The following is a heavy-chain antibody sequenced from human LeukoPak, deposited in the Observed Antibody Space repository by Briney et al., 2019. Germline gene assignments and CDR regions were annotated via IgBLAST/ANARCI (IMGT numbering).Heavy chain of an antibody. Sequence: GGSLRLSCAASGFTFDDYAMHWVRQVPGKGLEWVSGISWNSGSIGYADSVKGRFTISRDNAKNSLYLQMNSLRAEDTALYYCAKVSGSSGWFDAFDIWGQGTMVTVSS. CDR3: AKVSGSSGWFDAFDI. J-gene: IGHJ3*02. D-gene: IGHD6-19*01. CDR2: ISWNSGSI. V-gene: IGHV3-9*01. CDR1: GFTFDDYA.